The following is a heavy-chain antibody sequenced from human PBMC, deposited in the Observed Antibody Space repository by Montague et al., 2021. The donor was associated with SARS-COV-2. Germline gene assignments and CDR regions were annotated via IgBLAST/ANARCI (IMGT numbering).Heavy chain of an antibody. CDR2: FYISGNT. Sequence: TLSLTCTVSGDSISTGHYYWIWIRQPAGKGLVWIGRFYISGNTNYNPSLKSRVTISLDTSKNQFSLRLSSVTAADTAVYSCAREGTLGFGDYYGLDVWGQGTTVSVSS. J-gene: IGHJ6*02. V-gene: IGHV4-61*02. CDR3: AREGTLGFGDYYGLDV. CDR1: GDSISTGHYY. D-gene: IGHD3-10*01.